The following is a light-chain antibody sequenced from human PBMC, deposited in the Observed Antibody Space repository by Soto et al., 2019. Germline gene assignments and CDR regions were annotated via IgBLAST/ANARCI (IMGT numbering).Light chain of an antibody. CDR2: AAS. CDR3: QESYSTHIT. CDR1: QNIRNY. Sequence: DIQMTQSPTSLSASVGDSVTITCRASQNIRNYLNWYQQTPGKPPRLLIYAASTLHSGVPSKFRGSGSGTDFALTISSLQPEDFATYYCQESYSTHITFGQGTRLEI. J-gene: IGKJ5*01. V-gene: IGKV1-39*01.